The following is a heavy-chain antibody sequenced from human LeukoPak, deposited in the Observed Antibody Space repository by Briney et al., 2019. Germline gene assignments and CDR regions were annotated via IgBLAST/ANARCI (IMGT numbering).Heavy chain of an antibody. V-gene: IGHV3-7*01. CDR3: ARSRIVEASGYMDV. Sequence: GESQRLSCVASGITFSRYWMSWVRQAPGKGLEWVANIKQDESEKYYVASVKGRFTISRDNAKNSLYLQMNSLRAEDTAVYYCARSRIVEASGYMDVWGRGTTVTVSS. D-gene: IGHD1-26*01. J-gene: IGHJ6*03. CDR2: IKQDESEK. CDR1: GITFSRYW.